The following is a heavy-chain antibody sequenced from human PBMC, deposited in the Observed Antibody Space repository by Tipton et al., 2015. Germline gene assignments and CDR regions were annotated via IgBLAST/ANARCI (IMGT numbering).Heavy chain of an antibody. CDR1: GDSFDSYS. Sequence: QLVQSGAEVKKPGSSVKVSCKVSGDSFDSYSVSWVRQAPGQGLEWMGGIIPIFDIVNYAQNFQGRVTISADASATTVHMELNSLRSDDTAVYYCWWSKDFYGMDVWGQGTTVTVSS. D-gene: IGHD2-8*02. CDR2: IIPIFDIV. V-gene: IGHV1-69*01. J-gene: IGHJ6*02. CDR3: WWSKDFYGMDV.